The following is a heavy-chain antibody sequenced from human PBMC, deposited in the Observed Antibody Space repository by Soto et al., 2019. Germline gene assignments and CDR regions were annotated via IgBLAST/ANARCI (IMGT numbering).Heavy chain of an antibody. CDR2: ISGSGGST. CDR3: AKRAVGIYFDY. CDR1: GFTFSSYA. Sequence: EVQLLESGGGLLQPGGSLRLSCAVSGFTFSSYAMNWVRQAPGKGLEWVSVISGSGGSTYYADSVKGRFTISRDNSKNTLYLQMNSLRAVDTAVYYCAKRAVGIYFDYWGQGTLVTVSS. V-gene: IGHV3-23*01. D-gene: IGHD6-13*01. J-gene: IGHJ4*02.